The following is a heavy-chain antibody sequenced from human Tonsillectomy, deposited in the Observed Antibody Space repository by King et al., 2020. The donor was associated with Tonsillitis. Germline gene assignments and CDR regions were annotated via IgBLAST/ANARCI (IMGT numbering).Heavy chain of an antibody. CDR3: ARGSNIAAAGTGYYFDY. Sequence: QLQESGPGLVKPSETLSLTCTVSGGSISSYYWSWIRQPSGKGLEWIGYIYDSGSTNYNPSLKSRGTISVDTSKNQLSLKLSSVTAADTAVYYCARGSNIAAAGTGYYFDYWAREPWSPSPQ. J-gene: IGHJ4*02. V-gene: IGHV4-59*01. CDR1: GGSISSYY. D-gene: IGHD6-13*01. CDR2: IYDSGST.